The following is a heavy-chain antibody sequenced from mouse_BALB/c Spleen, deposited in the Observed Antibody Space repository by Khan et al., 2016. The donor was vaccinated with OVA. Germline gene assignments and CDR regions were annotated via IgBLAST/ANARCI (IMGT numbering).Heavy chain of an antibody. D-gene: IGHD2-14*01. V-gene: IGHV2-6-4*01. Sequence: QVQLKQSGPGLVAPSQSLSITCTVSGFSLSRYIINWVRQPPGKGLEWLGMIWGGGGTDYNSTLKSRLSISKDNSKSQVFLKMNILQTDDTAMYYWARVYYRYDGYSAMDYWGQGPSVTVSS. J-gene: IGHJ4*01. CDR3: ARVYYRYDGYSAMDY. CDR1: GFSLSRYI. CDR2: IWGGGGT.